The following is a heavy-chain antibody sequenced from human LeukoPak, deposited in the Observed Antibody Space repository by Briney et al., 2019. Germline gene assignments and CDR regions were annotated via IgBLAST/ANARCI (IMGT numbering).Heavy chain of an antibody. CDR1: GCTFITSS. V-gene: IGHV3-23*01. D-gene: IGHD6-19*01. CDR3: ARGRGTNSGPTLEY. J-gene: IGHJ4*02. CDR2: ISDSGVNT. Sequence: GSLRLSCAASGCTFITSSMTWVRQAPGTGLEWVSSISDSGVNTFYGDSVKGRFTISRDNSKNTLSLQMNNLRVDDTAVYYCARGRGTNSGPTLEYWGQGTLVTVSS.